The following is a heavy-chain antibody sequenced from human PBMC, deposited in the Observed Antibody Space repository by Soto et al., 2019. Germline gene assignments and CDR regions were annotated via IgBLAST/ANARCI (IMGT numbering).Heavy chain of an antibody. CDR3: VRDSLRYCIVGRCAVAFDI. D-gene: IGHD2-15*01. Sequence: SVKVSCKACVWTFSSYAISWLRQAPGQGLEWMGGIIPIFGTANYAQKLQGRVTITADESTSTAYMELSSLRSEHTAVYYCVRDSLRYCIVGRCAVAFDIWGQGTMVTVSS. CDR1: VWTFSSYA. CDR2: IIPIFGTA. V-gene: IGHV1-69*13. J-gene: IGHJ3*02.